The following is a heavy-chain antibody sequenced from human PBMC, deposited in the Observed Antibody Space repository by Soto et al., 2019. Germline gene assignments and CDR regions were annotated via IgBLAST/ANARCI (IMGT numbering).Heavy chain of an antibody. D-gene: IGHD4-4*01. Sequence: QVQLQESGPGLVKPSQTLSLTCTVSGGSVSSGGYYWSWIRQDPGKGLEWIGYIYHSGSTYYSPSLKXPVXIXEDTSKNQFSLKLSSVTAAGTAVYYCALLSNYAFDPWGQGTLVTVSS. CDR1: GGSVSSGGYY. V-gene: IGHV4-31*01. J-gene: IGHJ5*02. CDR2: IYHSGST. CDR3: ALLSNYAFDP.